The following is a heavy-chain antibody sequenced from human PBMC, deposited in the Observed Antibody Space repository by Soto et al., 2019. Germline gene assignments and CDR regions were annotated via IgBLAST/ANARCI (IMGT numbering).Heavy chain of an antibody. Sequence: PGGSLRLSCAASGFTFSSYAMSWVRQAPGKGLEWVSAISGSGGSTYYADSVTGRFTISRDNSKNTLYLQMNSLRAEDTAVYYCAKEGVGATNAHDAFDIWGQGTMVTVSS. D-gene: IGHD1-26*01. CDR2: ISGSGGST. CDR3: AKEGVGATNAHDAFDI. CDR1: GFTFSSYA. V-gene: IGHV3-23*01. J-gene: IGHJ3*02.